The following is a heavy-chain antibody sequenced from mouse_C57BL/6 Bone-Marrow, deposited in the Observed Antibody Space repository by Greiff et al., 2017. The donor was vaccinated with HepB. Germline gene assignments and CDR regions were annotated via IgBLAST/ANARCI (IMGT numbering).Heavy chain of an antibody. CDR2: ISYDGSN. CDR1: GYSITSGYY. CDR3: ARAYLY. Sequence: VQLKESGPGLVKPSQSLSLTCSVTGYSITSGYYWNWIRQFPGNKLEWMGYISYDGSNNYNPSLKNRISITRDTSKNQFFLKLNSVTTEDTATYYCARAYLYWGQGTLVTVSA. V-gene: IGHV3-6*01. J-gene: IGHJ3*01.